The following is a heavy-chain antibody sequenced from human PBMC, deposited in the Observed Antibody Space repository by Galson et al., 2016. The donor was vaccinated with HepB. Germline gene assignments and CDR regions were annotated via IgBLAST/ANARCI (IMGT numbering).Heavy chain of an antibody. V-gene: IGHV3-30*03. CDR3: ATPYYDFWSGYNPFDY. J-gene: IGHJ4*02. Sequence: SLRLSCAASGFTFSSYGMHWVRQAPGKGLEWVAVISYDGSNKYYADSVKGRFTISRDNSKNTLYPQMNSLRAEDTAVYYCATPYYDFWSGYNPFDYWGQGTLVTVSS. D-gene: IGHD3-3*01. CDR2: ISYDGSNK. CDR1: GFTFSSYG.